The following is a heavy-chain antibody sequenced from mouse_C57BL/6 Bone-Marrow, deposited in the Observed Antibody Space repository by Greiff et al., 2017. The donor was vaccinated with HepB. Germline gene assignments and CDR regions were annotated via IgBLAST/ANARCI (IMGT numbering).Heavy chain of an antibody. V-gene: IGHV1-55*01. Sequence: QVQLQQPGAELVKPGASVKMSCKASGYTFTSYWITWVKQRPGQGLEWIGDIYPGSGSTNYNEKFKSKATLTVDTSSSTAYMQLSSLTSEDSAVYYCARGGFITTVVALDYWGQGTTLTVSS. J-gene: IGHJ2*01. CDR2: IYPGSGST. CDR3: ARGGFITTVVALDY. D-gene: IGHD1-1*01. CDR1: GYTFTSYW.